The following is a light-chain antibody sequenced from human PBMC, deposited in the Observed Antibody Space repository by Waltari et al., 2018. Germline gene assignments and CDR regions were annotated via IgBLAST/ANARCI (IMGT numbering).Light chain of an antibody. Sequence: EIVLTQSPGTLSLSPGERATLSCRASQSVSRFLAWYQQKPGQAPRLLIYAASNRAAGIPDRFSGSGSGTDFSLTISRLELEDFAVYYCQHHVRLPVTFGQGTKVEIK. V-gene: IGKV3-20*01. CDR3: QHHVRLPVT. CDR2: AAS. J-gene: IGKJ1*01. CDR1: QSVSRF.